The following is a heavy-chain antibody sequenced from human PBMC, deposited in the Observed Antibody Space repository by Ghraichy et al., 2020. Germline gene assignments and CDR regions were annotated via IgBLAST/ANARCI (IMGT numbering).Heavy chain of an antibody. CDR1: GFTFSSYS. CDR2: ISSSSSYI. V-gene: IGHV3-21*01. CDR3: ARVSSGYHYGMDV. D-gene: IGHD3-22*01. Sequence: GGSLRLSCAASGFTFSSYSMNWVRQAPGKGLEWVSSISSSSSYIYYADSVKGRFTISRDNAKNSLYLQMNSLRAEDTAVYYCARVSSGYHYGMDVWGQGTTVTVSS. J-gene: IGHJ6*02.